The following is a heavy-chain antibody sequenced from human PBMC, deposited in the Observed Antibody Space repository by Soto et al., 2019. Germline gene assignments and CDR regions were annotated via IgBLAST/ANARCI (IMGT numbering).Heavy chain of an antibody. V-gene: IGHV4-30-2*01. Sequence: PSETLSLTCAVSGGSISSGGYSWSWIRQPPGKGLEWIGYIYHSGSTYCNPSLKSRVTISVDRSKNQFSLKLSSVTAADTAVYYCARDRGYGDHHYFDYWGQGTLVTVSS. CDR2: IYHSGST. CDR1: GGSISSGGYS. D-gene: IGHD4-17*01. CDR3: ARDRGYGDHHYFDY. J-gene: IGHJ4*02.